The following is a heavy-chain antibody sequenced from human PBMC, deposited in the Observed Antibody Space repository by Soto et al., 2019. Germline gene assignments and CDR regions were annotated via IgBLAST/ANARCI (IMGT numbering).Heavy chain of an antibody. CDR2: ISAYNGNT. J-gene: IGHJ6*02. D-gene: IGHD2-21*02. Sequence: GASVKVSCKASGYTFTSYGISWVRQAPGQGLEWMGWISAYNGNTNYAQKLQGRVTMTTDTSTSTAYMELRSLRSDDTAVYYCARVGRVVTAINYYYYDMDAWGQGTTVTVSS. V-gene: IGHV1-18*01. CDR3: ARVGRVVTAINYYYYDMDA. CDR1: GYTFTSYG.